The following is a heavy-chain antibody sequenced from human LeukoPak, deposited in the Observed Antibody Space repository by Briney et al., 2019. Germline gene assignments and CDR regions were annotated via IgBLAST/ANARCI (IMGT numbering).Heavy chain of an antibody. J-gene: IGHJ3*02. CDR1: GFIFSNYW. V-gene: IGHV3-7*01. CDR3: ARDQVGAMIGVVQGALDI. D-gene: IGHD3-22*01. CDR2: IKEDGTEK. Sequence: GGSLRLSCEASGFIFSNYWMSWVRQAPGKGLEWVANIKEDGTEKYYVDSVKGRFTISRDNDKKSVFLQMNGLRAEDTAVYYCARDQVGAMIGVVQGALDIWGQGTMVTVSS.